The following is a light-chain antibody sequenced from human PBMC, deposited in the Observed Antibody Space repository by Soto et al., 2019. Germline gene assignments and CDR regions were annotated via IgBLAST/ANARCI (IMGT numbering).Light chain of an antibody. V-gene: IGLV1-40*01. CDR3: QSYDSSLSGLGV. CDR1: SSNIGAGYD. J-gene: IGLJ3*02. CDR2: GNN. Sequence: QAVVTQPPSVSGAPGQRVTFSCTGSSSNIGAGYDVHWYQQLPGAAPKLLIYGNNNRPSGVPDRFSGSKSGTSASLAITGLQAEDEADYYCQSYDSSLSGLGVFGGGTKLTVL.